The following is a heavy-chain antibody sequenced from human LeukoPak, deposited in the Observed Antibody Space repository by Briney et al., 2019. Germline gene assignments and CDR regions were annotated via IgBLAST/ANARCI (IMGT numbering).Heavy chain of an antibody. CDR3: AGWLREFDY. J-gene: IGHJ4*02. CDR2: IKQDGSER. Sequence: PGGSLRLSCVASGFIFSAYWMSWVRQAPGKGLEWVANIKQDGSERYYVDSVKGRFSISRDNAKNSLYLQMNSLRVEDTAVYYCAGWLREFDYWGQGTLVTVSS. CDR1: GFIFSAYW. V-gene: IGHV3-7*01. D-gene: IGHD5-12*01.